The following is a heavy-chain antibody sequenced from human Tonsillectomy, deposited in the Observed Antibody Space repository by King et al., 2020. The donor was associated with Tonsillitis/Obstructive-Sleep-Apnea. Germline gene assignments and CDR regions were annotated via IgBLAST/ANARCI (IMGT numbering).Heavy chain of an antibody. CDR2: ISAYNGNT. CDR1: GYTFTSYV. J-gene: IGHJ5*02. V-gene: IGHV1-18*01. CDR3: AREGEGCTSTSCLNNWFDP. Sequence: VQLVESGAEVKKPGASVKVSCKASGYTFTSYVISWVRQAPGHGLEWVGWISAYNGNTNYAQKLQGRVTMTTDTSTSTAYLGLRSLRSDDTAVYYCAREGEGCTSTSCLNNWFDPWGQGTLVTVSS. D-gene: IGHD2-2*01.